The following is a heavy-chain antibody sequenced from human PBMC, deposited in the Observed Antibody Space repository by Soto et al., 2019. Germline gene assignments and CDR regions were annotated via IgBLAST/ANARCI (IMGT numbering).Heavy chain of an antibody. J-gene: IGHJ6*02. CDR1: GGTFSSYA. Sequence: SVKVSCKASGGTFSSYAISWVRQAPGQGLEWMGGIIPIFGTANYAQKFQGRVTITADESTSTAYMELSSLRSEDTAVYYCARSILRYFDWFGSGYYYGMDVWGQGXTVTVSS. D-gene: IGHD3-9*01. CDR2: IIPIFGTA. V-gene: IGHV1-69*13. CDR3: ARSILRYFDWFGSGYYYGMDV.